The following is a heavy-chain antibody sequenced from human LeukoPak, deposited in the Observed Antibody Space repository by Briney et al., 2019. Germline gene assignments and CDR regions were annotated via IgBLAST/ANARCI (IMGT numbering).Heavy chain of an antibody. J-gene: IGHJ4*02. V-gene: IGHV4-61*02. CDR2: IYTSGST. Sequence: SETLSLTCTVSGGSISSGSYYWSWIRQPAGKGLEWIGRIYTSGSTNYNPSLKSRVTISVDTSKDQFSLKLSSVTAADTAVYYCARAGGGYYGSDHFDYSGQGTLVTVSS. CDR1: GGSISSGSYY. CDR3: ARAGGGYYGSDHFDY. D-gene: IGHD3-10*01.